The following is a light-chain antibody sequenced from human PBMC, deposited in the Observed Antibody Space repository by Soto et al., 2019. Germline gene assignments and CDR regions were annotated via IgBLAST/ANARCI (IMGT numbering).Light chain of an antibody. CDR3: ATWESSLSAVL. Sequence: QSVLTQPPSVSAAPGQKVTIFCSGSSSNIGNNYVSWYQHLPGKAPKLLIYDNNKRPSGIPDRFSGSKSGTSATLGITGLQTGDEADYYCATWESSLSAVLFGGGTKLTVL. CDR1: SSNIGNNY. V-gene: IGLV1-51*01. CDR2: DNN. J-gene: IGLJ2*01.